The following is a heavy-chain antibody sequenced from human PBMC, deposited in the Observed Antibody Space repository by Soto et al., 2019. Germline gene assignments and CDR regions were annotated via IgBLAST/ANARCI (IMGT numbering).Heavy chain of an antibody. V-gene: IGHV3-23*01. CDR1: GFTFSSYA. CDR2: ISGSGGST. D-gene: IGHD3-10*01. Sequence: PGGSLRLSCAASGFTFSSYAMSWVRQAPGKGLEWVSAISGSGGSTYYADSVKGRFTISRDNSKNTLYLQMNSLRAEDTAVYYCAKGMKLLWFGEGYMDVWGKVTTVTVSS. J-gene: IGHJ6*03. CDR3: AKGMKLLWFGEGYMDV.